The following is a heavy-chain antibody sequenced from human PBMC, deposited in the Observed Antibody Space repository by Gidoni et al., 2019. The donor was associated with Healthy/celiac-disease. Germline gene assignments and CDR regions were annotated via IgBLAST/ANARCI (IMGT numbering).Heavy chain of an antibody. CDR1: GVTYSSYH. V-gene: IGHV1-69*09. CDR2: IIPILGIA. Sequence: QLVQSQAGVTKPGSSVKLSCIASGVTYSSYHISWVRQAPGQGLEWMGRIIPILGIANYAQKFQGRVTITAEKSTSTADMELSSLRSEDTAVYYCARVSYDYDSSGPYYFDYGGQGTLVTVSS. J-gene: IGHJ4*02. CDR3: ARVSYDYDSSGPYYFDY. D-gene: IGHD3-22*01.